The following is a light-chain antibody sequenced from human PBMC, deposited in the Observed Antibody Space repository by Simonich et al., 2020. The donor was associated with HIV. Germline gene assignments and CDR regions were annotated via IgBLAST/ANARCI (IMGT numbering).Light chain of an antibody. V-gene: IGKV1-5*01. CDR3: QQST. J-gene: IGKJ3*01. CDR2: DAS. CDR1: QSISSW. Sequence: DSQMTQSPSTLSASVGDRVTITCRASQSISSWLAWYQQKPGKVPKLLIYDASSLESGVPSRFSGSGSGTDFTLTISSLQPEDFATYYCQQSTFGPGTKVDIK.